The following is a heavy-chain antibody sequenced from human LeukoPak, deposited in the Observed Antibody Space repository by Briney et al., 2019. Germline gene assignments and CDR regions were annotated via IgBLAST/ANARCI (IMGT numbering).Heavy chain of an antibody. V-gene: IGHV3-21*01. CDR3: AGGGEAARSLAY. CDR2: ITSSSTYI. CDR1: GFTFSRYT. Sequence: GGSLRLSCAASGFTFSRYTVNWVRQAPGKGLEWVSSITSSSTYIYYADSVKGRFTISRDNSKSTLFVYLQMNSLRTDDTALYYCAGGGEAARSLAYWGQGALVTVSS. J-gene: IGHJ4*02. D-gene: IGHD6-6*01.